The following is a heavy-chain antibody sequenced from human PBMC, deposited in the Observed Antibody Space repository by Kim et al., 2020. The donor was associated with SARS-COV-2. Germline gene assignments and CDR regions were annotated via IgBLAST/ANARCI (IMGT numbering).Heavy chain of an antibody. D-gene: IGHD1-26*01. V-gene: IGHV3-21*04. J-gene: IGHJ6*02. Sequence: GGSLRLSCAASGFTFSSYSMNWVRQAPGKGLEWVSSISSSSSYIYYADSVKGRFTISRDNAKNSLYLQMNSLRAEDTAVYYCARDRKTFFSGSYYHYYYGMDVWGQGTTVTVSS. CDR2: ISSSSSYI. CDR1: GFTFSSYS. CDR3: ARDRKTFFSGSYYHYYYGMDV.